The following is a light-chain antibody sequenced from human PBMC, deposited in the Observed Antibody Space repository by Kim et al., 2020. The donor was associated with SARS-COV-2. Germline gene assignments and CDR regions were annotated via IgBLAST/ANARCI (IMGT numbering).Light chain of an antibody. J-gene: IGKJ4*01. CDR2: GAS. CDR3: QQYGSSPPELT. CDR1: QSVSSSY. V-gene: IGKV3-20*01. Sequence: EIVLTQSPGPLSLSPGERATLSCRASQSVSSSYLAWYQQKPGQAPRLLIYGASSRATGIPDRFSGSGSGTDFTLTISRLEPEDFAVYYCQQYGSSPPELTFGGGTKVEIK.